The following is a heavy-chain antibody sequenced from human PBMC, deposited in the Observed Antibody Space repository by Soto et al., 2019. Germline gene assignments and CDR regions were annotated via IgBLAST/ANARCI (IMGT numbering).Heavy chain of an antibody. CDR2: INHSGST. D-gene: IGHD3-3*01. CDR3: ARGPTYYDFWSGYWDYYYYGMDV. V-gene: IGHV4-34*01. J-gene: IGHJ6*02. CDR1: GGSFSGYY. Sequence: LSRTCAVYGGSFSGYYWSWIRQPPGKGLEWIGEINHSGSTNYNPSLKSRVTISVDTSKNQFSLKLSSVTAADTAVYYCARGPTYYDFWSGYWDYYYYGMDVWGQGTTVTVSS.